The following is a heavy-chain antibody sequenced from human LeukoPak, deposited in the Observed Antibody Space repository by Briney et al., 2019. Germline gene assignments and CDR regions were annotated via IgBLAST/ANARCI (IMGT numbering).Heavy chain of an antibody. CDR1: GFTFSSFEM. Sequence: GSLRLSCATSGFTFSSFEMNWVRQAPGKGLEWIGNIYPSGTTYYNPSLKTRVTISVDTSKNQFSLKLSSVTAADTAVYFCARAYSSSWYFNWFDPWGQGTLVTVSS. CDR3: ARAYSSSWYFNWFDP. J-gene: IGHJ5*02. CDR2: IYPSGTT. V-gene: IGHV4-38-2*01. D-gene: IGHD6-13*01.